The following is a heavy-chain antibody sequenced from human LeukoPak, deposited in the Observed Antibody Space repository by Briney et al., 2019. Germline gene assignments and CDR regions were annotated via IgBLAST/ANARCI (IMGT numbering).Heavy chain of an antibody. CDR3: ARTVTTRVKYFDY. Sequence: PSETLSLTCAVYGGSFSGYYWSWIRQPPGKGLEWIGEINHSGSTNYNPSLKSRVTISVDKSKNQFSLKLSSVTAADTAVYYCARTVTTRVKYFDYWGQGTLVTVSS. CDR2: INHSGST. D-gene: IGHD4-17*01. V-gene: IGHV4-34*01. J-gene: IGHJ4*02. CDR1: GGSFSGYY.